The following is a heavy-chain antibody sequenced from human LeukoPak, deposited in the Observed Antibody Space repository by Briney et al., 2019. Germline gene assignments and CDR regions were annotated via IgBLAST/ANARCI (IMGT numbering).Heavy chain of an antibody. CDR1: GGSFSGYY. CDR2: IYYSGST. Sequence: PSETLSLTCAVYGGSFSGYYWSWIRQPPGKGLEWIGYIYYSGSTNFNPSLKSRVTMSVDTSKNQFSLKLTSVTAADTAVYYCARETKLRDWFDPWGQGTLVTVSS. V-gene: IGHV4-59*01. CDR3: ARETKLRDWFDP. D-gene: IGHD1-7*01. J-gene: IGHJ5*02.